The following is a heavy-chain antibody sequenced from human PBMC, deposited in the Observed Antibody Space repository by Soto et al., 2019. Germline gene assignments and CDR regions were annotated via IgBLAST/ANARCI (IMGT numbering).Heavy chain of an antibody. J-gene: IGHJ4*02. Sequence: EVQLVESGGGLVQPGGSLRLSCSASGFTFSDYWMHWVRQVPGRGLVWVARIKTDGSIISYEDSVKGRFTVSRDNAKNMVYLQMNSLRAEDTAVYYCVSLRHYYNTLTGYYSPSSTPVKWGQGTLVTVSS. CDR1: GFTFSDYW. CDR3: VSLRHYYNTLTGYYSPSSTPVK. V-gene: IGHV3-74*01. D-gene: IGHD3-9*01. CDR2: IKTDGSII.